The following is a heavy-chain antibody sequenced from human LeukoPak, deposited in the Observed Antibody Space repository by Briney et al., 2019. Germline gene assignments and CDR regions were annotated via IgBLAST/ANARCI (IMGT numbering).Heavy chain of an antibody. J-gene: IGHJ5*02. CDR3: AGRLTQYDCFDP. D-gene: IGHD2-2*01. Sequence: SQTLSLTCAISGDSFSSNSVTWNWIRQSPSRGLEWLGRTYYRSTWYNDYAVSVRGRITVNPDTSKNQFSLHLNSVTPEDTAVYYCAGRLTQYDCFDPWGQGILVTVSS. V-gene: IGHV6-1*01. CDR2: TYYRSTWYN. CDR1: GDSFSSNSVT.